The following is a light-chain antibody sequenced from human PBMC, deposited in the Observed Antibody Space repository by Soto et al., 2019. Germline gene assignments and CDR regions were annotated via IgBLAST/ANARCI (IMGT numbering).Light chain of an antibody. CDR1: SRDVGGYNY. CDR3: CSYAGSPYV. Sequence: QSALTKPRSVSGSPGQSVTISCTGTSRDVGGYNYVSWYQQHPGKAPKLMIYDVNKRPSGVPDRFSGSKSGNTASLSITGLQAEDEADYYCCSYAGSPYVFGTGTKVTVL. J-gene: IGLJ1*01. V-gene: IGLV2-11*01. CDR2: DVN.